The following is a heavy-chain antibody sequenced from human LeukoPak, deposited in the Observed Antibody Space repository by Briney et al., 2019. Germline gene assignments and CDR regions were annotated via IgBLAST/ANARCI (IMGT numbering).Heavy chain of an antibody. CDR3: ARHVAINDYAWGSYRPYYFDY. Sequence: PSETLSLTCTVSGGSISSSSYYWGWIRQPPGKGLEWIGSIYYSGSTYYNPSLKSRVTISVDTSKNQFSLKLSSVTAADTAVYYCARHVAINDYAWGSYRPYYFDYWGQGTLVTVSS. J-gene: IGHJ4*02. D-gene: IGHD3-16*02. V-gene: IGHV4-39*01. CDR2: IYYSGST. CDR1: GGSISSSSYY.